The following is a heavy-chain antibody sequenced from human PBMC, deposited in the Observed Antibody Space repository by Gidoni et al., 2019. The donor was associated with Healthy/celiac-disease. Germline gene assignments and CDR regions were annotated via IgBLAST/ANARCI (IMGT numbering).Heavy chain of an antibody. Sequence: QVQLQQWGAGLLKPSETLSLTCPVYGGSFSGYYWSWIRQPPGKGLEWIGEINHSGSTNYNPSLKSRVTISVDTSKNQFSLKLSSVTAADTAVYYCARAYYYGMDVWGQGTTVTVSS. CDR2: INHSGST. J-gene: IGHJ6*02. CDR3: ARAYYYGMDV. V-gene: IGHV4-34*01. CDR1: GGSFSGYY.